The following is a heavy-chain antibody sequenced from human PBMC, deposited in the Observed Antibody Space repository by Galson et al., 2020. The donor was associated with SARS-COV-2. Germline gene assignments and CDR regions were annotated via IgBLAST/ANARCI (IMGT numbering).Heavy chain of an antibody. CDR2: ISYDGSNK. Sequence: TGGSLRLSFAASGLTFSSYAMHWVRQAPGKGLEWVAVISYDGSNKYYADSVKGRFTISRDNSKNTLYLQMNSLRAEDTAVYYCARKSMGIAAGGTFDYWGQGTLVTVSS. J-gene: IGHJ4*02. V-gene: IGHV3-30-3*01. CDR1: GLTFSSYA. D-gene: IGHD6-13*01. CDR3: ARKSMGIAAGGTFDY.